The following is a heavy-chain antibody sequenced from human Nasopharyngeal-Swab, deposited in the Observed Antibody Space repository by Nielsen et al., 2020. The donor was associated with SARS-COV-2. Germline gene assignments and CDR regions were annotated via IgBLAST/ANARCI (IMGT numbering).Heavy chain of an antibody. D-gene: IGHD6-19*01. V-gene: IGHV3-23*01. J-gene: IGHJ4*02. CDR3: SGAGGTSGWYEY. CDR1: ALTFSTSA. CDR2: IGGSGTIT. Sequence: ESLQISCAASALTFSTSAMSWVRQAPGKGLEWVSLIGGSGTITYYVDSVKGRFTISRDNSKNMVYLQMNNLRAEDTAIYYCSGAGGTSGWYEYWGRGTLVTVSS.